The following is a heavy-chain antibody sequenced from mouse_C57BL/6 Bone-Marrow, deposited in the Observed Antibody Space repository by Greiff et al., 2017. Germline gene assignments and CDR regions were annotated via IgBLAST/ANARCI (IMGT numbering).Heavy chain of an antibody. Sequence: VQLQESGAELVKPGASVKMSCKASGYTFTSYWITWVKQRPGQGLEWIGDIYPGSGSTNYNEKFKSKATLTVDTSSSTAYMQLSSLTSEDSAVYYCARSYYSSSWFAYWGQGTLVTVSA. CDR2: IYPGSGST. CDR3: ARSYYSSSWFAY. V-gene: IGHV1-55*01. D-gene: IGHD2-12*01. J-gene: IGHJ3*01. CDR1: GYTFTSYW.